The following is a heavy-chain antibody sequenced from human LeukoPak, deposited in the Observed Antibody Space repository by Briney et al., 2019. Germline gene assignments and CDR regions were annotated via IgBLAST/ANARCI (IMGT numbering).Heavy chain of an antibody. D-gene: IGHD3-10*01. CDR3: ARVDPSMVRGSLFGP. J-gene: IGHJ5*02. CDR1: GYTFTSYG. Sequence: ASVKVSCKASGYTFTSYGISWVRQAPGQGLEWMGWISAYNGNTNCAQRLQGRVTMTTDTSTSTAYMELRSLRSDDTAVYYCARVDPSMVRGSLFGPWGQGTLVTVSS. CDR2: ISAYNGNT. V-gene: IGHV1-18*01.